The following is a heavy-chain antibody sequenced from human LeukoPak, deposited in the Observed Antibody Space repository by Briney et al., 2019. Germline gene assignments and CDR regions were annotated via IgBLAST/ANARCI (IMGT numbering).Heavy chain of an antibody. D-gene: IGHD4-17*01. V-gene: IGHV4-38-2*02. CDR2: VYHTGST. CDR1: GYSISSGNY. CDR3: ARTELWVKYGDYAYFDS. Sequence: PSETLSLTCTVSGYSISSGNYWGWIRQPPGKGLEGIGSVYHTGSTYYNLSRKSRVTISVDTSNNQFSLKLSSVTAADTAVYYCARTELWVKYGDYAYFDSWGQGTLVTVSS. J-gene: IGHJ4*02.